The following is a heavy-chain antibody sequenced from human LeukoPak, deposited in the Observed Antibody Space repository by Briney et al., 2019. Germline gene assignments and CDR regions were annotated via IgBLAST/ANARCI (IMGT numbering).Heavy chain of an antibody. D-gene: IGHD1-1*01. V-gene: IGHV3-74*01. Sequence: GGSLRLSCAASGFTFSSHWMHWVRQAAGKGLVWVSRINSDGSSISYADSVKGRFTISRDNAKNTLYLQMNSLRAEDTAVYYCAKGPWKSKGERGIDYWGQGTLVTVSS. CDR3: AKGPWKSKGERGIDY. CDR1: GFTFSSHW. CDR2: INSDGSSI. J-gene: IGHJ4*02.